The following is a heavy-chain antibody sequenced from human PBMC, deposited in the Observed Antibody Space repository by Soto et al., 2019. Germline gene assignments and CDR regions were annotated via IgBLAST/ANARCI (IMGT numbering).Heavy chain of an antibody. CDR3: AKDVLRFLEWLAFYGMDV. CDR1: GCTFSSYG. D-gene: IGHD3-3*01. CDR2: ISYDGSNK. J-gene: IGHJ6*02. V-gene: IGHV3-30*18. Sequence: PGVSLRLSWAASGCTFSSYGMRWVRQAPGKGLEWVAVISYDGSNKYYADSVKGRFTISRDNSKNTLYLQMNSLRAEDTAVYYCAKDVLRFLEWLAFYGMDVWGQGTTVTVSS.